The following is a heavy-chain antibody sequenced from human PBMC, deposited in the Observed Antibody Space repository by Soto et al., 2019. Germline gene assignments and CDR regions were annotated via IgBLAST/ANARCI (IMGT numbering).Heavy chain of an antibody. CDR2: IYYSGST. CDR3: ARVRGRLLRFDP. J-gene: IGHJ5*02. V-gene: IGHV4-30-4*01. CDR1: GGSISSGDYY. Sequence: SETRSLTCTVSGGSISSGDYYWSWIRQPPGKGLEWIGYIYYSGSTNYNPSLKSRVTISVDTSKNQFSLKLSSVTAADTAVYYCARVRGRLLRFDPWGQGTQVTVSS. D-gene: IGHD2-15*01.